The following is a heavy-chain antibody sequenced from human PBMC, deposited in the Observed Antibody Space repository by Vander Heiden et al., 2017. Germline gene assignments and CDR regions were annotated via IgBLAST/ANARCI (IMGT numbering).Heavy chain of an antibody. V-gene: IGHV3-9*01. CDR1: GFTFDDYA. CDR3: AKDMGPTTVKRMDY. D-gene: IGHD4-4*01. Sequence: EVQLVESGGGLVQPGRSLRLSCAASGFTFDDYAMHWVRQAAGKGLEWVSGISWNSGSIGYADSVKGRFTISRDNAKNSLYLQMNSLRAEDTALYYCAKDMGPTTVKRMDYWGQGTLVTVSS. J-gene: IGHJ4*02. CDR2: ISWNSGSI.